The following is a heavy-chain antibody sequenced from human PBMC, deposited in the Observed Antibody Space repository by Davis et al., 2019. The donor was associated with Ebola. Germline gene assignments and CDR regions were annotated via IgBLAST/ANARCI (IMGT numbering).Heavy chain of an antibody. CDR2: ISSSGGNS. CDR3: ARGGDIVVVPAAKDYYGMDV. V-gene: IGHV3-23*01. J-gene: IGHJ6*02. D-gene: IGHD2-2*01. Sequence: GESLKISCAVSGVTFRNYVMSWVRQAPGKGLEWVSSISSSGGNSFYMDSVKGRFTISRDNSKNTLYLQMNSLRAEDTAVYYCARGGDIVVVPAAKDYYGMDVWGQGTTVTVSS. CDR1: GVTFRNYV.